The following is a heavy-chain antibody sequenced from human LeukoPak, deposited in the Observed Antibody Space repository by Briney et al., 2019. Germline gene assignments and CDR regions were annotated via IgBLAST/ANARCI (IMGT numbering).Heavy chain of an antibody. V-gene: IGHV4-34*01. CDR3: ARGGLSSGWYGANNWFDP. CDR2: INHSGST. Sequence: SETLSLTCAVYGGSFSGYYWSWIRQPPGKGLEWIGEINHSGSTNYNPSLKSRVTISVDTSKNQFSLKLSSVTAADTAVYYCARGGLSSGWYGANNWFDPWGQGTLLTVSS. D-gene: IGHD6-19*01. CDR1: GGSFSGYY. J-gene: IGHJ5*02.